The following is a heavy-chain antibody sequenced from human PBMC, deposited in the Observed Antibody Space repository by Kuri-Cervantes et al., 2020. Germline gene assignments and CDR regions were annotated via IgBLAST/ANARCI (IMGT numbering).Heavy chain of an antibody. CDR2: IYYSGST. Sequence: SETLSLTCTVSGGSISSGGYYWSWIRQHPGKGLEWIGYIYYSGSTNYNPSLKSRVTISVDTSKNQFSLKLSSVTAADTAVYYCARDPVTYCSSTSCYGGWFDPWGQGTLVTVSS. V-gene: IGHV4-61*08. CDR1: GGSISSGGYY. D-gene: IGHD2-2*01. CDR3: ARDPVTYCSSTSCYGGWFDP. J-gene: IGHJ5*02.